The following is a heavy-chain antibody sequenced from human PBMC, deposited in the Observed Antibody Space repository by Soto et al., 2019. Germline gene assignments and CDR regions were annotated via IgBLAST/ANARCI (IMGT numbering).Heavy chain of an antibody. CDR3: ARDFKDFDWNIREFDY. J-gene: IGHJ4*02. D-gene: IGHD3-9*01. V-gene: IGHV4-30-2*01. Sequence: SETLSLTCAVSGGSISSGGYSWSWIRQPPGKGLEWIGYIYHSGSTYYNSSLKSRVTISVDRSKNQFSLKLSSVTAADTAVYYCARDFKDFDWNIREFDYWGQGTLVTVSS. CDR2: IYHSGST. CDR1: GGSISSGGYS.